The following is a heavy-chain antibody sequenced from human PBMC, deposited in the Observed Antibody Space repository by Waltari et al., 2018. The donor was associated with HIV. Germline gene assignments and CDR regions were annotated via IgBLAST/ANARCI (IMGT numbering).Heavy chain of an antibody. J-gene: IGHJ4*02. D-gene: IGHD2-15*01. Sequence: EVEVVESGGGLVQPGGSLRLSCAVSGFTFSRWGRRWVRKAPGKGLAWVANINQDGSEIYYVASVEGRFTISRDNSKNLLYLQMNSLRAEDTAVYYCAREGGRDCSGGTCYIDYWGQGTLVTVSS. CDR1: GFTFSRWG. CDR3: AREGGRDCSGGTCYIDY. V-gene: IGHV3-7*01. CDR2: INQDGSEI.